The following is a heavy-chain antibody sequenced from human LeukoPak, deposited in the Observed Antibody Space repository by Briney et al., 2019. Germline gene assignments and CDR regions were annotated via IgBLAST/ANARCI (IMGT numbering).Heavy chain of an antibody. D-gene: IGHD4-11*01. CDR2: INAGNGNT. J-gene: IGHJ6*02. Sequence: ASVKVSCKASGYTFTSYAMHRVRQAPGQRLEWMGWINAGNGNTKYSQKFQGRVTITRDTSASTAYMELSSLRSEDTAVYYCARSFRYSNSGFGGYYYGMDVWGQGTTVTVSS. V-gene: IGHV1-3*01. CDR3: ARSFRYSNSGFGGYYYGMDV. CDR1: GYTFTSYA.